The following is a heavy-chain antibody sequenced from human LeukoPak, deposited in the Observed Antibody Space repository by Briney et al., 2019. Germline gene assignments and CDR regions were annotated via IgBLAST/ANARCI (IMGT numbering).Heavy chain of an antibody. J-gene: IGHJ6*03. CDR1: GYTFTGYY. Sequence: GASVKVSCKASGYTFTGYYMHWVRQAPGQGLEWMGWINPNSGGTNYAQKFQGRVTMTRDTSISTAYMELSRLRSEDTAVYYCATGGRDSSGWPYYYYYYMDVWGKGTTVTVSS. V-gene: IGHV1-2*02. CDR2: INPNSGGT. D-gene: IGHD6-19*01. CDR3: ATGGRDSSGWPYYYYYYMDV.